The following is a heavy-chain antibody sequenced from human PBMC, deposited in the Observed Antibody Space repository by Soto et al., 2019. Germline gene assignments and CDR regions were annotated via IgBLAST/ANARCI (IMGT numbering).Heavy chain of an antibody. CDR2: IYPSDSDT. CDR3: ARLFTAAGFWDYFDY. V-gene: IGHV5-51*01. D-gene: IGHD3-16*01. Sequence: GASLKISCNASGYAFSTHWIGWVRHMHGKSLQWMAIIYPSDSDTKYSPSFQGHVTISVDKSISTAYLQWSGLQASDSAKYCCARLFTAAGFWDYFDYWGPGTLVTVSS. CDR1: GYAFSTHW. J-gene: IGHJ4*02.